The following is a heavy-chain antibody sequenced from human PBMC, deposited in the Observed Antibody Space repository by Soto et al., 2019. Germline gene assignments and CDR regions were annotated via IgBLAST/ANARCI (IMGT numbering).Heavy chain of an antibody. CDR3: ASGDDYSSALDY. CDR1: GGSISSSSYY. V-gene: IGHV4-39*01. Sequence: QLQLQESGPGLVKPSETLSLTCTVSGGSISSSSYYWGWIRQPPGKGLEWIGSIYYSGSTYYNPSLKSRVTISVDTSKNQFSLKLSSVTAADTAVYYCASGDDYSSALDYWGQGTLVTVSS. J-gene: IGHJ4*02. D-gene: IGHD6-25*01. CDR2: IYYSGST.